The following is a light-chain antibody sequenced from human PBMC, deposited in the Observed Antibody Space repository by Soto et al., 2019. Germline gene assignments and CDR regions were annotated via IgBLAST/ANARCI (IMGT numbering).Light chain of an antibody. Sequence: QPVLTLSPSASASLGASVKLTCTLSSGHSSYAIAWHQKQPGKGPRYLMDLNNDGSHTKGDGIPDRFSGSSSGADRYLIISSLQSEDEADYYCQTWGTGFQFFGGGTKLTVL. CDR1: SGHSSYA. V-gene: IGLV4-69*01. CDR3: QTWGTGFQF. J-gene: IGLJ2*01. CDR2: LNNDGSH.